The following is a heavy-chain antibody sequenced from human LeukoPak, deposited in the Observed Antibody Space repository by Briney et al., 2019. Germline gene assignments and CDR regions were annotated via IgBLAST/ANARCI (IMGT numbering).Heavy chain of an antibody. Sequence: GGSLRLSCAASGFTVSSNYMSWVRQAPGKGLEWVSVIYSGGSTYYADSVKGRFTISRDNSKNTLYLQMNSLRAEDTAVYYCAKGEDCSSTSCYPTPFDSWGQGTLVTVSS. D-gene: IGHD2-2*01. J-gene: IGHJ5*01. V-gene: IGHV3-66*01. CDR2: IYSGGST. CDR3: AKGEDCSSTSCYPTPFDS. CDR1: GFTVSSNY.